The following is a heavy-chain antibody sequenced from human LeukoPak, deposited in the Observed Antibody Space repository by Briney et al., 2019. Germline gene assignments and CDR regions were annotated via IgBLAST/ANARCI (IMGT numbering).Heavy chain of an antibody. CDR1: GGSISSYY. D-gene: IGHD1-7*01. CDR2: IYYGGTT. CDR3: ARDRRTSVQRGHYGMDV. Sequence: PSETLSLTCAVSGGSISSYYWSWIRQPPGKGLEWIAYIYYGGTTNYNPSLKSRVTISVDTSKNQFSLKLSSVTAADTAVYYCARDRRTSVQRGHYGMDVWGQGTTVTVSS. J-gene: IGHJ6*02. V-gene: IGHV4-59*01.